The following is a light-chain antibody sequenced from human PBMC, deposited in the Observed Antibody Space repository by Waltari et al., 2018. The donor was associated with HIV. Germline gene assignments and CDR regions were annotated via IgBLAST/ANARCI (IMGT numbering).Light chain of an antibody. CDR2: DAS. Sequence: EIVLTQSPGTLSLSPGERAILPCRASQRFSRSYLAWYQQKPGHAPRLLIYDASSRATGIPDRFGGSGSGTDFTLTISRLGPEDSAVYYCQQYGTLYTFGQGTKLEIK. CDR1: QRFSRSY. CDR3: QQYGTLYT. V-gene: IGKV3-20*01. J-gene: IGKJ2*01.